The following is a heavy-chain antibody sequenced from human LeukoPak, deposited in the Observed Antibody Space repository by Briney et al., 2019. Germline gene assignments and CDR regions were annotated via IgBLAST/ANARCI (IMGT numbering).Heavy chain of an antibody. V-gene: IGHV3-21*01. CDR2: ISSTSEYI. J-gene: IGHJ4*02. CDR1: GLTFSSAS. Sequence: GGSLRLSCVVSGLTFSSASIAWVRQAPGKGLEWVSSISSTSEYIFQKDSLKGRFTISRDNAKNSVFLQMNSLRAEDTAVYYCAGSRGKRITMFRVFDHWGQGTLVTVSS. CDR3: AGSRGKRITMFRVFDH. D-gene: IGHD3-10*01.